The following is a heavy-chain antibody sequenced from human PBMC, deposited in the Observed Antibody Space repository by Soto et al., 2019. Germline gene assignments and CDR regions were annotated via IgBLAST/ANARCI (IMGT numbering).Heavy chain of an antibody. CDR3: AKDQRGTTKWAPWS. J-gene: IGHJ5*02. Sequence: GGSLRLSCVASGFSFGSYWMHWVRQAPGGGLMWVSRISSDGGSTDYADSVQGRFTTSRDNAKNTLYLQMSSLRAEDTALYFCAKDQRGTTKWAPWSWGQGTLVTVSS. D-gene: IGHD1-1*01. CDR1: GFSFGSYW. CDR2: ISSDGGST. V-gene: IGHV3-74*01.